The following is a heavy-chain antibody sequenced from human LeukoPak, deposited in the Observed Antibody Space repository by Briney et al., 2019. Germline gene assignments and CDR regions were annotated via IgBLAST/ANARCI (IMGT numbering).Heavy chain of an antibody. CDR2: XXXSGST. J-gene: IGHJ4*02. Sequence: SETLSLTCAVYGGSFSGYYWSWIRQPPGKGXXXXXXXXXSGSTNXXXSLXXXXXIXXXTSKNQFSLKLSSVTAADTAVYYCARGRKNRGYYGSGRPFDYWGQGTLVTVSS. V-gene: IGHV4-34*01. D-gene: IGHD3-10*01. CDR3: ARGRKNRGYYGSGRPFDY. CDR1: GGSFSGYY.